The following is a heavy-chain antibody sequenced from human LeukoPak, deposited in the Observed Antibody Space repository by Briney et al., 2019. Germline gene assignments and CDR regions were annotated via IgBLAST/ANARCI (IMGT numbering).Heavy chain of an antibody. CDR3: ARDIGWELVDAFDI. V-gene: IGHV3-21*01. Sequence: GGSLRLSCAASGFTFSSYSMNWVRQAPGKGLEWVSSISSSSGYIYYADSVKGRFTISRDNAKNSLYLQMNSLRAEDTAVYYCARDIGWELVDAFDIWGQGTIVTVSS. CDR1: GFTFSSYS. CDR2: ISSSSGYI. J-gene: IGHJ3*02. D-gene: IGHD1-26*01.